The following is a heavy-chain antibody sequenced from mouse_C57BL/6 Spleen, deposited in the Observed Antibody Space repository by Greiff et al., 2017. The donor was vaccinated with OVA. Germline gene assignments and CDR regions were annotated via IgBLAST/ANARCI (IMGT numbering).Heavy chain of an antibody. CDR3: ARAQLGYYAMDD. V-gene: IGHV1-61*01. J-gene: IGHJ4*01. CDR2: IYPSDSET. D-gene: IGHD4-1*02. CDR1: GYTFTSYW. Sequence: QVQLQQPGAELVRPGSSVKLSCKASGYTFTSYWMDWVKQRPGQGLEWIGNIYPSDSETHYNQKFKDKATLTVDKSSSTAYMQLSSLTSEDSAVYYCARAQLGYYAMDDWGQGTSVTVSS.